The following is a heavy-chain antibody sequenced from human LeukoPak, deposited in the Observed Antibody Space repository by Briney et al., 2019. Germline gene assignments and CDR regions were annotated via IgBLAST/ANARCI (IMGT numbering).Heavy chain of an antibody. CDR1: GYTFTSYG. D-gene: IGHD3-10*01. CDR3: ARDRRINYYGSGSYVPWYFDY. CDR2: ISAYNGNT. J-gene: IGHJ4*02. Sequence: ASVKVSCKASGYTFTSYGISWVRQAPGQGLEWMGWISAYNGNTNYAQKLQGRVTMTTDTSTSTAYMELRSLRSDDTAVYYCARDRRINYYGSGSYVPWYFDYWGQGTLVTVSS. V-gene: IGHV1-18*01.